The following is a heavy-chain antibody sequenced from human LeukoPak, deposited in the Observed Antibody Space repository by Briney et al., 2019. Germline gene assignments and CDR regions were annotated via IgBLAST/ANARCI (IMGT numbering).Heavy chain of an antibody. J-gene: IGHJ4*02. CDR1: GYTFTGYY. D-gene: IGHD2-21*02. CDR2: INPNSGGT. V-gene: IGHV1-2*06. Sequence: ASVKVSCKASGYTFTGYYMHWVRQAPGQGLEWMGRINPNSGGTNYAQKFQGRVTMTRDTSISTAYMELSRLRSDDTAVYYCARGRVVVTADYYFDYWGQGTLVTVSS. CDR3: ARGRVVVTADYYFDY.